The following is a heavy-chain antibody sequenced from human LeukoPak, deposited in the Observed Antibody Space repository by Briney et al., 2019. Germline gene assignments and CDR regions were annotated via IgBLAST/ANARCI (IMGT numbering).Heavy chain of an antibody. Sequence: SETLSLTCTVSGGSISSSSYYWGWIRQPPGKGLEWIGSIYYSGSTYYNPSLKSRVTISVDTSKNQFSLKLSSVTAADTAVYYCARVDTMVRGGDAFDIWGQGTMVTVSS. J-gene: IGHJ3*02. CDR1: GGSISSSSYY. CDR2: IYYSGST. CDR3: ARVDTMVRGGDAFDI. V-gene: IGHV4-39*07. D-gene: IGHD3-10*01.